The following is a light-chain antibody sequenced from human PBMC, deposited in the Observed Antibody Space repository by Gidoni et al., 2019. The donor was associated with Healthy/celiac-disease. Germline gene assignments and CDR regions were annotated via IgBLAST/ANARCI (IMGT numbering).Light chain of an antibody. V-gene: IGKV3-20*01. CDR2: GAS. J-gene: IGKJ1*01. Sequence: EIVLTQSPGTLSLSPGERATLSCRASQSVSSSYLGWYQQKPGQAPRLLIYGASSRATGIPDRFSGSGSGTDFTLTISRLEPEDFAVYYCQQYGSSPLTFXXXTKVEIK. CDR3: QQYGSSPLT. CDR1: QSVSSSY.